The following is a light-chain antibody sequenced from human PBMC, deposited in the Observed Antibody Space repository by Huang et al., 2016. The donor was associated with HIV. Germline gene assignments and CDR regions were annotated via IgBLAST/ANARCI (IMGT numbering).Light chain of an antibody. CDR2: KVS. V-gene: IGKV2-30*01. CDR3: MQDTHWPPIT. Sequence: DVVLTQSPLSLPVTLGQPASISCWSSQSLIYSDGNTYLSWFQQRPGQSPRRLIFKVSYRDYGVPDRFSGSGSGGDSTLKISKVEAEDVAVYYCMQDTHWPPITFGQGTRLEI. CDR1: QSLIYSDGNTY. J-gene: IGKJ5*01.